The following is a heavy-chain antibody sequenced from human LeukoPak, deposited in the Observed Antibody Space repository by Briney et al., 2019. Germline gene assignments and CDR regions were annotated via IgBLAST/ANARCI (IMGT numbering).Heavy chain of an antibody. D-gene: IGHD3-10*01. V-gene: IGHV3-30*02. CDR3: AKDHKQLLWFGNPFDY. Sequence: GGSLRPSCAASGFTFSNYGMHWVRQAPDKGLEWVAHIQDDGSDKHYADSVEGRFTISRDNSKNTLYLQMNSLRAEDTAVYYCAKDHKQLLWFGNPFDYWGQGTLVTVSS. J-gene: IGHJ4*02. CDR1: GFTFSNYG. CDR2: IQDDGSDK.